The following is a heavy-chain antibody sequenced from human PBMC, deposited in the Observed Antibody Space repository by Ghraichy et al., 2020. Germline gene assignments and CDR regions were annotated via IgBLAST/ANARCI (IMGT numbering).Heavy chain of an antibody. Sequence: ASLKVSCKASGYTFSVYYTHWVRQSPVPRLEWMGWINPNSGGTNYPQKFQGRVTMTRDTSISTAYMELSRLRSDDTAVYYCARDYGVGARGGDAFDIWGQGTMVTASS. D-gene: IGHD1-26*01. CDR2: INPNSGGT. V-gene: IGHV1-2*02. CDR3: ARDYGVGARGGDAFDI. J-gene: IGHJ3*02. CDR1: GYTFSVYY.